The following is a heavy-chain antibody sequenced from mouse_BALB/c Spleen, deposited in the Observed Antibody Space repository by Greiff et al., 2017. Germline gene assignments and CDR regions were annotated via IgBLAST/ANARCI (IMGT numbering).Heavy chain of an antibody. Sequence: QVQLKESGPGLVAPSQSLSITCTVSGFSLTGYGVNWVSQPPGKGLEWLGMIWGDGSTDYNSALKSRLSISKDNSKSQVFLKMNSLQTDDTARYYCARSTYYGSSRSWFAYWGQGTLVTVSA. J-gene: IGHJ3*01. CDR1: GFSLTGYG. D-gene: IGHD1-1*01. CDR3: ARSTYYGSSRSWFAY. CDR2: IWGDGST. V-gene: IGHV2-6-7*01.